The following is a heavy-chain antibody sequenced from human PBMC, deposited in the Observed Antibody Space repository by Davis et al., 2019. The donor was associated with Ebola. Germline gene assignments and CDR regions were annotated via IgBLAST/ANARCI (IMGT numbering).Heavy chain of an antibody. CDR2: INHSGST. J-gene: IGHJ5*02. D-gene: IGHD3-3*02. CDR1: GGSFSGYY. CDR3: ARRAHFWRGVGP. Sequence: SETLSLTCAVYGGSFSGYYWSWIRQPPGKGLEWIGEINHSGSTNYNPSLKSRVTISVDTSKNQFSLKLSSVTAADTAVYYCARRAHFWRGVGPWGQGTLVTVSS. V-gene: IGHV4-34*01.